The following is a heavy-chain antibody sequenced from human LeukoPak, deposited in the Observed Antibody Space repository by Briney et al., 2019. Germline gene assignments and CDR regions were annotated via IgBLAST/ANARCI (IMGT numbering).Heavy chain of an antibody. CDR1: EFTFSGYG. J-gene: IGHJ4*02. CDR3: ARSEVSTTLLDY. CDR2: IWYDGSKR. Sequence: GGSLRLSCTASEFTFSGYGMHWVRQAPGKGLEWVAIIWYDGSKRYYADSVKGRFTISRDNFKNTLYLEMNTLRAEDTAMYYCARSEVSTTLLDYWGQGTLVTVSS. V-gene: IGHV3-33*01. D-gene: IGHD5/OR15-5a*01.